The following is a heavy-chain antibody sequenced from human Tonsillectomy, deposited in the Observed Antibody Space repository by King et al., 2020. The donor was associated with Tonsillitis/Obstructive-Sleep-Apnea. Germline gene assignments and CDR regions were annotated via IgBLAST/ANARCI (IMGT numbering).Heavy chain of an antibody. CDR2: ISYDETNK. CDR1: GFTFSSYA. J-gene: IGHJ6*02. D-gene: IGHD3-22*01. V-gene: IGHV3-30*04. CDR3: ARDHYYESSGYNDYYGMDV. Sequence: VQLVESGGGVVQPGRSLRLSCAASGFTFSSYAMHWVRQAPGKGLEWVAVISYDETNKYHADSVKGRFTISRDNSKNTLYLQLNSLRAEDTAVYYCARDHYYESSGYNDYYGMDVCGQGXTVTVSS.